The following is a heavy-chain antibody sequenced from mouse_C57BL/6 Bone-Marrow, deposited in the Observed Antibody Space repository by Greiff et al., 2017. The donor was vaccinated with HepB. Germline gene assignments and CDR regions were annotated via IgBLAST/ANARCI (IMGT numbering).Heavy chain of an antibody. J-gene: IGHJ1*03. CDR2: IDPSDSYT. CDR3: AREDYYDYDGWYFDV. D-gene: IGHD2-4*01. Sequence: QVQLKESGAELVMPGASVKLSCKASGYTFTSYWMHWVKQRPGQGLEWIGEIDPSDSYTNYNQKFKGKSTLTVDKSSSTAYMQLSSLTSEDSAVYYCAREDYYDYDGWYFDVWGTGTTVTVSS. V-gene: IGHV1-69*01. CDR1: GYTFTSYW.